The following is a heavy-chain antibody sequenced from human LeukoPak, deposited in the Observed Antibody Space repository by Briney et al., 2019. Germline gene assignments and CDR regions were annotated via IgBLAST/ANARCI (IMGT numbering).Heavy chain of an antibody. CDR3: ARGIESYGDYGY. CDR2: MYNSGST. J-gene: IGHJ4*02. CDR1: GGSISGSY. D-gene: IGHD4-17*01. V-gene: IGHV4-59*01. Sequence: ASETLSLTCTVSGGSISGSYWSWIRQPPGKGLEWIAYMYNSGSTNYNPSLKSRVTISIDTSKNQFSLKLSSLTAADTAIYYCARGIESYGDYGYWGQGILVTVSS.